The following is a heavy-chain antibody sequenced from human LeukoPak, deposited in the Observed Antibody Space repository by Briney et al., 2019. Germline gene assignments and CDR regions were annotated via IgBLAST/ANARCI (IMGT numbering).Heavy chain of an antibody. J-gene: IGHJ6*04. D-gene: IGHD2-2*01. CDR2: IYRSGST. Sequence: SETLSLTCAVSGGSISSGGYSWSWIRQPPGTGLEWIGYIYRSGSTYYNPSLKSRVTISVDRSKNQFSLKLSSVTAADTAVYYCARGAYCSSTSCYPYYYYGMDVWGKGTTVTVSS. V-gene: IGHV4-30-2*01. CDR3: ARGAYCSSTSCYPYYYYGMDV. CDR1: GGSISSGGYS.